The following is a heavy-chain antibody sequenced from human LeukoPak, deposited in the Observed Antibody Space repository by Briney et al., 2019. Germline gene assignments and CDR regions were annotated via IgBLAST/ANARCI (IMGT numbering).Heavy chain of an antibody. D-gene: IGHD5-18*01. V-gene: IGHV3-30*02. Sequence: GRSLRLSCAASGFTFSSYGMHWVRQAPGKGLEWVAFIRYDGSNKYYADSVKGRFTISRDNSKNTLYLQMNSLRAEDTAVYYCAKDRQLYSYGNYFDYWGQEPWSPSPQ. CDR3: AKDRQLYSYGNYFDY. CDR1: GFTFSSYG. CDR2: IRYDGSNK. J-gene: IGHJ4*01.